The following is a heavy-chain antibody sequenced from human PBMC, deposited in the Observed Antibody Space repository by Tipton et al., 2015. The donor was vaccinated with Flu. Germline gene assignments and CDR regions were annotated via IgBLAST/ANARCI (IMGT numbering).Heavy chain of an antibody. V-gene: IGHV4-61*02. CDR2: ISTSGNT. Sequence: TLSLTCTVSGGSISSGSYYWSWIRQPAGKGLEWIGRISTSGNTNYNPSLKSRVTMSVDTSKNQFSLKLTSVTAADTAVYHRARDLSSSSLLYWYFHLWGRGTLVTVSS. D-gene: IGHD6-13*01. CDR1: GGSISSGSYY. CDR3: ARDLSSSSLLYWYFHL. J-gene: IGHJ2*01.